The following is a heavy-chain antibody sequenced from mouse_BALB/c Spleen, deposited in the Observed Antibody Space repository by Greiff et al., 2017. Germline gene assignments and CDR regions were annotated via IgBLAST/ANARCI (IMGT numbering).Heavy chain of an antibody. J-gene: IGHJ3*01. CDR2: IYPGDGDT. CDR3: ARRDDFAWFAY. V-gene: IGHV1-87*01. CDR1: GYTFTSYW. Sequence: VQLQQSGAELARPGASVKLSCKASGYTFTSYWMQWVKQRPGQGLEWIGAIYPGDGDTRYTQKFKGKATLTADKSSSTAYMQLSSLASEDSAVYYCARRDDFAWFAYWGQGTLVTVSA. D-gene: IGHD2-4*01.